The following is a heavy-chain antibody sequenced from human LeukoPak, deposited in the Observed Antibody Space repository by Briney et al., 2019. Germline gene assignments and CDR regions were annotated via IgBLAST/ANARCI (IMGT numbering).Heavy chain of an antibody. Sequence: PSETLSLTCAVYGGSFSGYYWSWIRQPPGKGLEWIGEINRSGSTNYNPSLKSRVTISVDTSKNQFSLKLSSVTAADTAVYYCARGGGIYYYYYMDVWGKGTTVTVSS. CDR3: ARGGGIYYYYYMDV. J-gene: IGHJ6*03. V-gene: IGHV4-34*01. CDR2: INRSGST. CDR1: GGSFSGYY. D-gene: IGHD3-16*01.